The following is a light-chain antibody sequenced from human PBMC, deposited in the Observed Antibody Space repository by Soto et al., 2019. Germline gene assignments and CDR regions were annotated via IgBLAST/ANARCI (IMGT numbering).Light chain of an antibody. CDR3: SSYTSSRTLI. J-gene: IGLJ2*01. Sequence: QSALTQPASVSGSPGKSITISCTGASSDIGAYDYVSWYQQHPDKAPTLIIYDVTRRPSGLSNRFSASKSGNTASLTISGLQADDEGDYYCSSYTSSRTLIFGGGTKVTVL. V-gene: IGLV2-14*03. CDR1: SSDIGAYDY. CDR2: DVT.